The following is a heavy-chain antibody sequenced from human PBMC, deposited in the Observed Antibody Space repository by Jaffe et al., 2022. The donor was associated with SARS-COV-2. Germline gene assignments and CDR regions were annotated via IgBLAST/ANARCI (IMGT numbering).Heavy chain of an antibody. CDR2: IWYDGIKK. D-gene: IGHD3-10*01. V-gene: IGHV3-33*01. CDR3: ARLGFGDNAWDYLDP. CDR1: GFIIRTYG. J-gene: IGHJ5*02. Sequence: QVQLVESGGGVVQPGRSLRLSCAASGFIIRTYGMHWVRQAPGKGLEWVAVIWYDGIKKYYGDSVKGRFTISRDNSKNTLYLEMNSLRPEDTAMYYCARLGFGDNAWDYLDPWGQGTLVTVSS.